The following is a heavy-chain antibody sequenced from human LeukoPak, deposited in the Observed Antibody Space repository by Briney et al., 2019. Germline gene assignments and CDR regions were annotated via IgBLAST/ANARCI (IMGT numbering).Heavy chain of an antibody. CDR3: ARVYDFWSGHNWFDP. CDR1: GGSISSGDYC. D-gene: IGHD3-3*01. V-gene: IGHV4-30-4*01. CDR2: IYYSGST. Sequence: SQTLSLTCTVSGGSISSGDYCWSWIRQPPGKGLEWIGYIYYSGSTYYNPSLKSRVTISVDTSKNQFSLKLSSVTAADTAVYYCARVYDFWSGHNWFDPWGQGTLVTVSS. J-gene: IGHJ5*02.